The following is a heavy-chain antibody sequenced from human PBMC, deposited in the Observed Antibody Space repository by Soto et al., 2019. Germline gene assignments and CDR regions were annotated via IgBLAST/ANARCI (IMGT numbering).Heavy chain of an antibody. CDR1: GYTFTGYY. Sequence: ASVKVSCKASGYTFTGYYMHWVRQAPGQGLEWMGWINPNSGGTNYAQKFQGWVTMTRDTSISTAYMELSRLRSDDTAVYYCARGLSPSFHDSSGYWKSIFDYWGQGTLVTVSS. CDR2: INPNSGGT. V-gene: IGHV1-2*04. J-gene: IGHJ4*02. CDR3: ARGLSPSFHDSSGYWKSIFDY. D-gene: IGHD3-22*01.